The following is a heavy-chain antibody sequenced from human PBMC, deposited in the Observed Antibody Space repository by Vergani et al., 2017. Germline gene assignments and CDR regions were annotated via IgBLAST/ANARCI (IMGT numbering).Heavy chain of an antibody. J-gene: IGHJ4*02. CDR1: GFTFSSYG. CDR2: IWYDGSNK. V-gene: IGHV3-33*01. CDR3: ARAEGSSSWYYFDY. D-gene: IGHD6-6*01. Sequence: QVQLVESGGGVVQPGRSLRLSCAASGFTFSSYGMHWVRQAPGKGLEWVAVIWYDGSNKYYADSAKGRFTISRDNSKNTLYLQMNSLRAEDTAVYYCARAEGSSSWYYFDYWGQGTLVTVSS.